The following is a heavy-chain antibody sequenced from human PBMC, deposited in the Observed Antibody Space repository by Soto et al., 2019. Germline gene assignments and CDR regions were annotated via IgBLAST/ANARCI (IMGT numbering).Heavy chain of an antibody. D-gene: IGHD1-26*01. V-gene: IGHV3-9*01. J-gene: IGHJ4*02. CDR2: ISWNSGSI. Sequence: GGSLRLSCAASGFSFDDFAMHWVRQVPGKGLEWVSGISWNSGSIGYADSVKGRFTISRDNAKNSLYLHMNSLRAEDTALYYCAEDGATSGTYQAVDYWGQGTLVTVSS. CDR3: AEDGATSGTYQAVDY. CDR1: GFSFDDFA.